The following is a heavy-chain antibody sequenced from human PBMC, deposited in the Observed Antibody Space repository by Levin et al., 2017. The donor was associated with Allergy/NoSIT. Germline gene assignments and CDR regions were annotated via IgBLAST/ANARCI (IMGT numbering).Heavy chain of an antibody. V-gene: IGHV3-73*01. CDR1: GFSFSGSS. CDR2: IRSKANNYAT. J-gene: IGHJ5*02. Sequence: GGSLRLSCAASGFSFSGSSMHWVRQASGKGLEWVGRIRSKANNYATAYAASVKGRFTISRDDSKNTAYLQMNSLKTEDTAVYYCTRHAYDGGPFDPWGQGTLVTVSS. D-gene: IGHD3-16*01. CDR3: TRHAYDGGPFDP.